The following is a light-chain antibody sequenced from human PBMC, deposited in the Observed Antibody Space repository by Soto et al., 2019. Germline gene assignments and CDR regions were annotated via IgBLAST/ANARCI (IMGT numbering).Light chain of an antibody. J-gene: IGLJ2*01. CDR3: SSYASSGIEV. V-gene: IGLV2-14*01. CDR2: DVS. Sequence: QSALTQPASVSGSPGQSITISCTGTSSDVGGYNYVVWYQQHPGKAPRVLIHDVSRRPSGVSNRFSGSKSGDTASLTISRLQAEDEADYYCSSYASSGIEVFGGGTKLTVL. CDR1: SSDVGGYNY.